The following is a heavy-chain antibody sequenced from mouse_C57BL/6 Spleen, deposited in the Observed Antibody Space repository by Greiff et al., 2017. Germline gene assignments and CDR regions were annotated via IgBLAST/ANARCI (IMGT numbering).Heavy chain of an antibody. J-gene: IGHJ1*03. CDR2: IDPSDSDT. CDR1: GYTFTSYW. V-gene: IGHV1-52*01. CDR3: ARDRGYGSSYWYCDV. D-gene: IGHD1-1*01. Sequence: VQLQQPGAELVRPGSSVKLSCKASGYTFTSYWMHWVKQRPIQGLEWIGNIDPSDSDTHYNQKFKDKATLTVDKSSSTAYMQLSSLTSEDSAVYYCARDRGYGSSYWYCDVWGTGTTVTVSS.